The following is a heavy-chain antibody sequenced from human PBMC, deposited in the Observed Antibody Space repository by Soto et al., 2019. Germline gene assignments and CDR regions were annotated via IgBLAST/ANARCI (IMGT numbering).Heavy chain of an antibody. CDR1: GGSISSGDYY. J-gene: IGHJ5*02. CDR2: IYYSGST. D-gene: IGHD6-13*01. CDR3: ARTDSSSWYHRYNWFDP. Sequence: SETLSLTCTVSGGSISSGDYYWSWIRQPPGKGLEWIGYIYYSGSTYYNPSLKSRVTISVDTSKNQFSLKLSSVTAADTAVYYCARTDSSSWYHRYNWFDPWGQGTLVTVSS. V-gene: IGHV4-30-4*01.